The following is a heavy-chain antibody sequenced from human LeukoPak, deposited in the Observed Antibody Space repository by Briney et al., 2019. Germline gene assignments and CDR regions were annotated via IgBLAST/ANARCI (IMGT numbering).Heavy chain of an antibody. V-gene: IGHV3-30*02. CDR1: GFTFSSYG. CDR2: IRYDGSNK. CDR3: AKVGSSAFDY. Sequence: GGSLRLSCAASGFTFSSYGMHWVRQAPGKGLEWVAFIRYDGSNKYYADSVKGRFTISRDNSKKTLYLQMNSLRAEDTVVYYCAKVGSSAFDYWGQGTLVTVSS. D-gene: IGHD6-6*01. J-gene: IGHJ4*02.